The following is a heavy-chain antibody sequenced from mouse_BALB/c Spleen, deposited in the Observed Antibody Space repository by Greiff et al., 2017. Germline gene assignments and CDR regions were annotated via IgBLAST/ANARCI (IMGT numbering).Heavy chain of an antibody. CDR1: GFTFTDYY. V-gene: IGHV7-3*02. J-gene: IGHJ4*01. D-gene: IGHD2-4*01. CDR2: IRNKANGYTT. Sequence: EVHLVESGGGLVQPGGSLRLSCATSGFTFTDYYMSWVRQPPGKALEWLGFIRNKANGYTTEYSASVKGRFTISRDNSQSILYLQMNTLRAEDSATYYCARDTSYDYDEDAMDYWGQGTSVTVSS. CDR3: ARDTSYDYDEDAMDY.